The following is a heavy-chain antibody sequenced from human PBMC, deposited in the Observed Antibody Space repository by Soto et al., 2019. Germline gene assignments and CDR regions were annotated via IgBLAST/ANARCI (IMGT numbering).Heavy chain of an antibody. Sequence: QVQLQQWGAGLSKHSETLSLNCAVYGGSFSAYYWSWIRQPPGKGLEWIGEINNSGKTNYNPSLKRRVTMSVDTCKKQFSLKLCSVTAADTAVYYGVRGQRDWRYFDLWGRGTLVIVSS. D-gene: IGHD2-21*02. CDR1: GGSFSAYY. V-gene: IGHV4-34*01. J-gene: IGHJ2*01. CDR2: INNSGKT. CDR3: VRGQRDWRYFDL.